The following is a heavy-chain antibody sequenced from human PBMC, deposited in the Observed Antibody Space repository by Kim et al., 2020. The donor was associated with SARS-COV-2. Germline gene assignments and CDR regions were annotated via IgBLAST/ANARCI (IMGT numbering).Heavy chain of an antibody. CDR3: GIVADNSFPH. D-gene: IGHD2-15*01. Sequence: GGSLRLSCEASGFSFSTDWMTWVRQIPGKGLEWVANIKEDGSSRNYVDSVRGRFTISRDNAKNSLSLQMNSLRVEDSATYYCGIVADNSFPHWGQGTLVTVSS. J-gene: IGHJ5*02. CDR2: IKEDGSSR. CDR1: GFSFSTDW. V-gene: IGHV3-7*03.